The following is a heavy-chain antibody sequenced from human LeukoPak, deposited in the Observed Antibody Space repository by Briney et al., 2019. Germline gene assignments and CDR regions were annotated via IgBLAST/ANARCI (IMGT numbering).Heavy chain of an antibody. D-gene: IGHD3-3*01. Sequence: PGGSLRLSCAASGFTFSSYGMHWVRQAPGKGLEWVAVISYDGSNKYYADSVKGRFTISRDNSKNTVYLQMNSLRAEDTAVYYCASQYYDLWSGYYRYYYYGMDVWGQGTTVTVSS. J-gene: IGHJ6*02. CDR2: ISYDGSNK. CDR1: GFTFSSYG. V-gene: IGHV3-30*03. CDR3: ASQYYDLWSGYYRYYYYGMDV.